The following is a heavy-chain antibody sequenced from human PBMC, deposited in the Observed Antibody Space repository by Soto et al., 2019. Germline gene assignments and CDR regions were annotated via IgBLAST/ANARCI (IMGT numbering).Heavy chain of an antibody. CDR2: ISGSGGST. CDR1: GFTFSSYA. D-gene: IGHD6-13*01. CDR3: AKKVGFGGEQLVLGYFDY. J-gene: IGHJ4*02. V-gene: IGHV3-23*01. Sequence: GGSLRLSCAASGFTFSSYAMSWVRQAPGKGLEWVSAISGSGGSTYYADSVKGRFTISRDNSKNTLYLQMNSLRAEDTAVYYCAKKVGFGGEQLVLGYFDYWGQGTLVTVSS.